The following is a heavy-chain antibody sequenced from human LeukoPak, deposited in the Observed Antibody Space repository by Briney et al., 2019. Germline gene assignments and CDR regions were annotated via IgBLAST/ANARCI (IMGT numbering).Heavy chain of an antibody. CDR1: GFIFTGYF. CDR2: IKHDGSEK. CDR3: ATDRGWRTSGYYLYYFEY. J-gene: IGHJ4*02. Sequence: GGSLRLSCAASGFIFTGYFMSWVRQAPGKGLEWVASIKHDGSEKYYVDSVRGRFTISRDNTKNLLYLQMSSLRAEDTAVYYCATDRGWRTSGYYLYYFEYWGQGTLVTVSS. V-gene: IGHV3-7*01. D-gene: IGHD3-3*01.